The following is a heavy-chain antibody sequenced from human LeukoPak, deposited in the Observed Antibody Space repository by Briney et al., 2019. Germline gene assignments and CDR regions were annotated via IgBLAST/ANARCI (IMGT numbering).Heavy chain of an antibody. CDR2: INHSGST. CDR1: GGSFSGYY. V-gene: IGHV4-34*01. Sequence: PSETLSITCAVYGGSFSGYYWSWIRQPPGKGLEWIGEINHSGSTNYNPSLKSRVTISVDTSKNQFSLKLSSVTAADTAVYYCARGEWLVLYDNWGQGTLVTVSS. CDR3: ARGEWLVLYDN. D-gene: IGHD6-19*01. J-gene: IGHJ4*02.